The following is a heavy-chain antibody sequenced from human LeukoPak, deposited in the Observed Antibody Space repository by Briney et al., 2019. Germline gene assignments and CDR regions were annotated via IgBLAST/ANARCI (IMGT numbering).Heavy chain of an antibody. CDR3: AKGPWTYYYDSSGYYFFDY. CDR1: GFTFSSYG. CDR2: ISGSGGST. J-gene: IGHJ4*02. Sequence: GGSLRLSCAASGFTFSSYGMHWVRQAPGKGLEWVSAISGSGGSTYYADSVKGRFTISRDNSKNTLYLQMNSLRAEDTAVYYCAKGPWTYYYDSSGYYFFDYWGQGTLVTVSS. V-gene: IGHV3-23*01. D-gene: IGHD3-22*01.